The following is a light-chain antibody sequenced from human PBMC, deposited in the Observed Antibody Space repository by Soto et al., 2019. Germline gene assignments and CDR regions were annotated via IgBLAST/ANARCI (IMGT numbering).Light chain of an antibody. Sequence: EIVLTQSPGTLSLSPGEPATLSCRASQTVLSSYVAWYQQKPGQAPRLLIYGASSRATGIPDRFSGSGSGTDFTLTISRLEPEDFGVFYCQQYGNPPQTFGQGTRVEVK. CDR1: QTVLSSY. CDR3: QQYGNPPQT. CDR2: GAS. J-gene: IGKJ1*01. V-gene: IGKV3-20*01.